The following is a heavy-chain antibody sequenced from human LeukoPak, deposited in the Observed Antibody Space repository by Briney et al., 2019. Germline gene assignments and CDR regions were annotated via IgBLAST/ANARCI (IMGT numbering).Heavy chain of an antibody. CDR3: NGRGYSGYDLTRGDWFDP. Sequence: GASVKVSCKASGYTFTGYYMHWVRQAPGQGLEWMGWINPNSGGTNYAQKFQGRVTMTRDTSISTAYMELSRLRSDDTAVYYCNGRGYSGYDLTRGDWFDPWGQGTLVTVSS. CDR1: GYTFTGYY. CDR2: INPNSGGT. D-gene: IGHD5-12*01. J-gene: IGHJ5*02. V-gene: IGHV1-2*02.